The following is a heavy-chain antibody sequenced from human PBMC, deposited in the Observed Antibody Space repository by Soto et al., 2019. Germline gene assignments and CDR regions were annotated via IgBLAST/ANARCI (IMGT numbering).Heavy chain of an antibody. J-gene: IGHJ4*03. Sequence: ASVKVSRKASGYTFTGYYIHWVRQAPGQGLEWMGVINPTGGRASYAPKFQGRVTLTRDTSTSTAYMELSSLRSDDTAVYFCSRLTTMVREINDDPFDFWGQGTLVTVSS. V-gene: IGHV1-46*03. CDR3: SRLTTMVREINDDPFDF. CDR2: INPTGGRA. CDR1: GYTFTGYY. D-gene: IGHD3-10*01.